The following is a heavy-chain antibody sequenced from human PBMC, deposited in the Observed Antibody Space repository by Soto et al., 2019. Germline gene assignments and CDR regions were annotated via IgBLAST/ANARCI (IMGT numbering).Heavy chain of an antibody. J-gene: IGHJ4*02. Sequence: QITLKESGPTVVKPTQTLTLTCSLSGFSLNTAGVGVGWIRQPPGKALEWLAVIYWDDDKSWNPSLRDRLTINRDAADDQAVLTATNMEPVDTGTYYCARRRGGFVGGGTTPYFDYWGQGTLVTVSS. CDR1: GFSLNTAGVG. D-gene: IGHD3-10*01. CDR3: ARRRGGFVGGGTTPYFDY. CDR2: IYWDDDK. V-gene: IGHV2-5*02.